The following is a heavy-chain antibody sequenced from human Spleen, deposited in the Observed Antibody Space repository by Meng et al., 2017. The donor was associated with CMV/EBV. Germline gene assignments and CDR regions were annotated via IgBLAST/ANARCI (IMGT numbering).Heavy chain of an antibody. CDR3: ARGYSSGDGFWDY. Sequence: QVQLQESGPGLVTPSQTLSLTCTVSGGSISSGDYYWSWIRQPPGKGLEWIGSIYYSGSTYYNPSLKSRVTISVDTSKNQFSLKLSSVTAADTAVYYCARGYSSGDGFWDYWGQGTLVTVSS. J-gene: IGHJ4*02. D-gene: IGHD6-19*01. CDR2: IYYSGST. CDR1: GGSISSGDYY. V-gene: IGHV4-30-4*08.